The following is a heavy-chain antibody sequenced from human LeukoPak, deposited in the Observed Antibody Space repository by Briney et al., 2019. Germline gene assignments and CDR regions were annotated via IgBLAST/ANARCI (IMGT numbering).Heavy chain of an antibody. CDR1: GFTFSSYW. Sequence: AGGSLRLSCAASGFTFSSYWMSWVRQAPGKGLEWVSYISSSSSTIYYADSVKGRFTISRDNAKNSLYLQMNSLRAEDTAVYYCASRGGPAAAGTWTPRGGPVYYFDYWGQGTLVTVSS. J-gene: IGHJ4*02. CDR2: ISSSSSTI. CDR3: ASRGGPAAAGTWTPRGGPVYYFDY. V-gene: IGHV3-48*01. D-gene: IGHD6-13*01.